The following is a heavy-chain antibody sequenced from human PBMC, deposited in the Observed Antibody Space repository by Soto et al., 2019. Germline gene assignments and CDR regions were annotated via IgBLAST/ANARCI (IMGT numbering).Heavy chain of an antibody. CDR3: AAPKQLSMGYYYGMDV. CDR2: IDPSDSYT. Sequence: PGASLKISCKGSGYSFTSYWISWVRQMPGKGLKWMGWIDPSDSYTNYSPAFQGHVTISADKSISTAYLQWSSLKASDTAMYYCAAPKQLSMGYYYGMDVWGQGTTVTVSS. D-gene: IGHD2-2*01. J-gene: IGHJ6*02. V-gene: IGHV5-10-1*01. CDR1: GYSFTSYW.